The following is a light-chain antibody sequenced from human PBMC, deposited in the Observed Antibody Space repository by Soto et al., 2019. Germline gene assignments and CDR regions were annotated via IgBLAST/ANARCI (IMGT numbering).Light chain of an antibody. CDR2: AAS. CDR1: QSISSY. Sequence: DIQMTQSPSSLSASVGDRVTITCRASQSISSYLNWYQQKPGKAPKLLIYAASSLQSGVPSRFSGSGSVTDFTLTISSLQPEDFPTYSCQQSYSTPFTFGPGTKVDI. CDR3: QQSYSTPFT. V-gene: IGKV1-39*01. J-gene: IGKJ3*01.